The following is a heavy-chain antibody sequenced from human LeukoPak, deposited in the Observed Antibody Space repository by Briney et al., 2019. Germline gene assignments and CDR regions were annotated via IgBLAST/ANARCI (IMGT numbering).Heavy chain of an antibody. CDR2: IKQDGNEK. V-gene: IGHV3-7*01. CDR3: ARWSYAFDY. D-gene: IGHD3-16*01. J-gene: IGHJ4*02. Sequence: GESLEISCVVSGFTFSSYYMSWVRQAPGKGLEWVANIKQDGNEKFYVDSVKGRFTISRDNAKNSLYLQMNSLRADDTAVYYCARWSYAFDYWGQGTLVTVSS. CDR1: GFTFSSYY.